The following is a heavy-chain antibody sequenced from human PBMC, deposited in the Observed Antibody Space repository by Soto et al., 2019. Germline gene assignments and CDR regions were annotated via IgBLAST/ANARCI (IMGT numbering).Heavy chain of an antibody. J-gene: IGHJ4*02. CDR3: ARLIDYGDYEDPREFDY. CDR2: INHSGST. V-gene: IGHV4-34*01. CDR1: GGSFSGYY. Sequence: KPSETLSLTCAVYGGSFSGYYWSWIRQPPGKGLEWIGEINHSGSTNYNPSLKSRVTISVDTSKNQFSLKLSSVTAADTAVYYCARLIDYGDYEDPREFDYSGQGTLVTVSS. D-gene: IGHD4-17*01.